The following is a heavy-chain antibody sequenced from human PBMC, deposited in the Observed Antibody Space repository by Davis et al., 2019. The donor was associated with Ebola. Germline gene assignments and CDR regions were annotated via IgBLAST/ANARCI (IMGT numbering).Heavy chain of an antibody. V-gene: IGHV3-49*04. J-gene: IGHJ2*01. CDR1: GFTFGYYA. Sequence: GESLKISCTVSGFTFGYYAMSWVRQAPGKGLEWVGFIRTKFYGETTEYAASVNGRFTISRDDSKSIAYLQMNSLQSEDTAVYYCVRDPALVVTGGGWFFGLWGRGTLVTVSS. CDR2: IRTKFYGETT. CDR3: VRDPALVVTGGGWFFGL. D-gene: IGHD2-21*02.